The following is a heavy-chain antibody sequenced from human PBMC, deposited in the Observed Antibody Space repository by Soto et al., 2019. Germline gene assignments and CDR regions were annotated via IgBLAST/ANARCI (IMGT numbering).Heavy chain of an antibody. Sequence: GASVKVSCKASGYTFTSYDINWVRQATGQGLEWMGWMNPNSGNTGYAQKFQGRVTMTRNTSISTAYMELSSLRSEDTAVYYCASVSANLGAYDFWSGYSFDYWGQGTLVTVSS. D-gene: IGHD3-3*01. J-gene: IGHJ4*02. V-gene: IGHV1-8*01. CDR2: MNPNSGNT. CDR3: ASVSANLGAYDFWSGYSFDY. CDR1: GYTFTSYD.